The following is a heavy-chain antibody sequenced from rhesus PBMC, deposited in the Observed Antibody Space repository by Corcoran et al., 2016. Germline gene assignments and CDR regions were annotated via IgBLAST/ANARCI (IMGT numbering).Heavy chain of an antibody. CDR1: GGSISGYY. Sequence: QVQLQESGPGVVKPSETLSLTCAVSGGSISGYYLWSWIRQPPGKGLEWIGYIGGSSGRTNYHPSLKSRVTISKATSMNQFSLKLRSVTAADTAVYYCARDRGSGWFDYWGQGVPVTVSS. V-gene: IGHV4-127*01. D-gene: IGHD6-31*01. J-gene: IGHJ4*01. CDR2: IGGSSGRT. CDR3: ARDRGSGWFDY.